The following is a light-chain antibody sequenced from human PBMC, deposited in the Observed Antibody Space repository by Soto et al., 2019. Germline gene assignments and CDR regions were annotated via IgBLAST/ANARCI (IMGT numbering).Light chain of an antibody. J-gene: IGKJ5*01. CDR1: RGISSY. V-gene: IGKV1-9*01. Sequence: IQFAPSPSSLSASVGDRVPITCQASRGISSYLAWYQQKPGKAPKLLVYSASTLQSGVPSRFSGSGSGPDFTLTISSLQPEDSATYFCQQLNSYPQTFGQGTRLEIK. CDR2: SAS. CDR3: QQLNSYPQT.